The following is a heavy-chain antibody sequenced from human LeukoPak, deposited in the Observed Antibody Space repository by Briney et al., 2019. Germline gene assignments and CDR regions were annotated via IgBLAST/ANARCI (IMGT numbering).Heavy chain of an antibody. CDR1: GFTFSSYA. CDR2: ISGSGGST. V-gene: IGHV3-23*01. CDR3: ARDSDSNFWSGSYIDY. Sequence: GGSLRLSCAASGFTFSSYAMSWVRQAPGKGLEWVSAISGSGGSTYYADSVKGRFTISRDNSKNTLYLQMGSLRVEDKAVYYCARDSDSNFWSGSYIDYWGQGTLVTVSS. D-gene: IGHD3-3*01. J-gene: IGHJ4*02.